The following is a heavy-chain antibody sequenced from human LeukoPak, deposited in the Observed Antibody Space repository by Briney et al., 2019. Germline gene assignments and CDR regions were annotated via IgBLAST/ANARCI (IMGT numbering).Heavy chain of an antibody. CDR2: ISYDGSNK. Sequence: GRSLRLSCAASGFTFSSYAMHWVRQAPDKGLEWVAVISYDGSNKYYADSVKGRFTISRDNSKNTLYLQMNSLRAEDTAVYYCARANIVSGGTHLDYWGQGTLVTVSS. V-gene: IGHV3-30-3*01. D-gene: IGHD3-16*01. CDR1: GFTFSSYA. CDR3: ARANIVSGGTHLDY. J-gene: IGHJ4*02.